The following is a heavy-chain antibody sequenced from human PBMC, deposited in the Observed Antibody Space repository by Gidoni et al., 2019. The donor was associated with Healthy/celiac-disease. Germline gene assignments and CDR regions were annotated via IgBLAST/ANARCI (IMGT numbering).Heavy chain of an antibody. J-gene: IGHJ4*02. V-gene: IGHV4-34*01. CDR3: ARTPYYYDSSGYYYE. CDR2: INHSGST. CDR1: GGSFSGYY. Sequence: QVQLQQWGAGLLKPSETLSLTCAVYGGSFSGYYWSWIRQPPGKGLEWIGEINHSGSTNYNPSLKSRVTISVDTSKNQFSLKLSSVTAADTAVYYCARTPYYYDSSGYYYEWGQGTLVTVSS. D-gene: IGHD3-22*01.